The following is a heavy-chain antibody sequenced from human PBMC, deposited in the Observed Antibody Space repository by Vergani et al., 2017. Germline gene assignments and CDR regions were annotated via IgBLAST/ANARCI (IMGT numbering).Heavy chain of an antibody. D-gene: IGHD1-14*01. CDR2: VSGSSATP. CDR1: GFSFPGYA. CDR3: ARDDPPLRNLDY. V-gene: IGHV3-23*01. Sequence: EVQLLESGGGLVQPGGSLRLSCEASGFSFPGYAMSWVRQAPGKGLEWVSSVSGSSATPYYADSVKGRFIISRDNSKNSLYLQMNSLRAEDTAVYYCARDDPPLRNLDYWGQGTLVTVSS. J-gene: IGHJ4*02.